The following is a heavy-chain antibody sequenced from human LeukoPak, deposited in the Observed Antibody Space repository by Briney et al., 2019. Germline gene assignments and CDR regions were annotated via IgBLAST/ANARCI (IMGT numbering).Heavy chain of an antibody. V-gene: IGHV1-46*01. CDR2: INPSDGST. D-gene: IGHD3-3*01. CDR1: GYTFTSYY. Sequence: ASVKVSCKASGYTFTSYYVHWVRQAPGQGLEWVGTINPSDGSTTYAQKFQGRVTVTRDTSTSTVYMELSSLRSEDTAVYYCARGPYGAFWSGYYTPFDYWGQGTLVTVSS. CDR3: ARGPYGAFWSGYYTPFDY. J-gene: IGHJ4*02.